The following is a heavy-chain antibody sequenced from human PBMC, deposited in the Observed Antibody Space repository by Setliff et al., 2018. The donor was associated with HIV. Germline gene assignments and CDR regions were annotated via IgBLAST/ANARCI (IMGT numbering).Heavy chain of an antibody. J-gene: IGHJ3*02. CDR3: ARVNHGGKDAFDI. CDR2: VGVDSDAT. D-gene: IGHD1-26*01. Sequence: GSLRLSCVASGFAFSTFDMNWVRQTPGKGLEWVAAVGVDSDATYYADSVRGRFAVSRDDFQNTLYLQMSALRVEDTAIYYCARVNHGGKDAFDIWGQGTMVTVSS. CDR1: GFAFSTFD. V-gene: IGHV3-23*01.